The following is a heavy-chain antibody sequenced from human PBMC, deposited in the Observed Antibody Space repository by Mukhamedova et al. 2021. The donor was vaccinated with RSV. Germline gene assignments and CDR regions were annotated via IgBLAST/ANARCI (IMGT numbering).Heavy chain of an antibody. D-gene: IGHD4-17*01. CDR2: LHNSGSA. CDR3: AAPKDSVDSAWYFEF. Sequence: GGGLEWIGTLHNSGSAYYNPSLSSRVTISADTTGNHFSLEVTWVTAPDTGLYFCAAPKDSVDSAWYFEFWGRGNLVTVSS. J-gene: IGHJ2*01. V-gene: IGHV4-39*02.